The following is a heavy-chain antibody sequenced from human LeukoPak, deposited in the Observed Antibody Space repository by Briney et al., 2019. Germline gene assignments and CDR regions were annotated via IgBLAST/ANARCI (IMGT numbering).Heavy chain of an antibody. CDR2: IYTSGST. D-gene: IGHD2-8*01. CDR1: GGSISSGSYY. V-gene: IGHV4-61*02. J-gene: IGHJ4*02. Sequence: SETLSLTCTVSGGSISSGSYYWSWIRQPAGKGLEWIGRIYTSGSTNYNPSLKRRVTISVDTSKNQFSLKLSSVTAADTAVYYCARGIVLMVYAEYYFDYWGQGTLGTVSS. CDR3: ARGIVLMVYAEYYFDY.